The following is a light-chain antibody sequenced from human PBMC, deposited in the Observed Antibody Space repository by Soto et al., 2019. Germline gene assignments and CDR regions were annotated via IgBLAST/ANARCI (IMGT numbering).Light chain of an antibody. J-gene: IGKJ1*01. CDR1: QSVSSN. CDR2: DAS. CDR3: QHYNNWPTWT. V-gene: IGKV3-15*01. Sequence: EIVITQSPATLSVSPGERATLSCRASQSVSSNLAWYQQKPGQAPRLLIYDASTRANGIPARFSGSGSGTELTLTISSLQSEDFAVYSCQHYNNWPTWTFGQGTKVDIK.